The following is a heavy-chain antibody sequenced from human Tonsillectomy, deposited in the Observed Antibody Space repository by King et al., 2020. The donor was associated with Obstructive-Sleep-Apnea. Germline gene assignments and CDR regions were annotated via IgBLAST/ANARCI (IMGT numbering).Heavy chain of an antibody. J-gene: IGHJ5*02. V-gene: IGHV5-51*01. CDR1: GYRFTTYW. D-gene: IGHD2-15*01. CDR2: IYPGDSDT. Sequence: VQLVQSGAEVRKPGESLNISCKASGYRFTTYWIAWVRQMPGKGLEWMGIIYPGDSDTRYSPSFEGQVTISADKSISTAYLQWNSLKASDSAMYYCARGGIVVVPNWFDPWGQGTLVTVSS. CDR3: ARGGIVVVPNWFDP.